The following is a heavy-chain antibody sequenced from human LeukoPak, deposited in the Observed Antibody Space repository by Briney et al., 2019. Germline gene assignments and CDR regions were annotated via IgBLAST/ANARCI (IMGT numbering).Heavy chain of an antibody. CDR2: ISGSGGST. J-gene: IGHJ4*02. V-gene: IGHV3-23*01. CDR3: ATTIQQWLVRGYFDY. D-gene: IGHD6-19*01. Sequence: GGSLRLSCAASGFTFSSYAMSWVRQAPGKGLEWVSAISGSGGSTYYADSVKGRFTISRDNSKNTLYLQMNSLRAEDTAVYYCATTIQQWLVRGYFDYWGQGTLVTVSS. CDR1: GFTFSSYA.